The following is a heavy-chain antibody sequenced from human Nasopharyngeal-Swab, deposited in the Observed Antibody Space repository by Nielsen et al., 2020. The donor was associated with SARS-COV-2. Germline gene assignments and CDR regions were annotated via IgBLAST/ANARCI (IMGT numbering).Heavy chain of an antibody. CDR2: ISSSGSTI. CDR1: GCTFSDYY. V-gene: IGHV3-11*04. CDR3: ASTYNYYGDYYYGMDV. D-gene: IGHD1-20*01. Sequence: GGSLRLSCAAAGCTFSDYYMSWIRQAPGKGLEWVSYISSSGSTIYYADSVKGRFTISRDNAKNSLYLQMNSLRAEDTAVYYCASTYNYYGDYYYGMDVWGQGTTVTVSS. J-gene: IGHJ6*02.